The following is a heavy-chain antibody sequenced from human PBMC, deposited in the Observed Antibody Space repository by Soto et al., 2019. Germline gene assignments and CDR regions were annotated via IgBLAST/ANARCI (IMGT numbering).Heavy chain of an antibody. Sequence: SETLSLTCTVSGGSISSGGYYWSWIRQHPGKGLEWIGYICYSGSTYYNPSLKSRVTISVDTSKNQFSLKLSSVTAADTAVYYCARGPDYYDSSGYSNWFDPWGQGTPVTVSS. J-gene: IGHJ5*02. CDR2: ICYSGST. CDR1: GGSISSGGYY. D-gene: IGHD3-22*01. V-gene: IGHV4-31*03. CDR3: ARGPDYYDSSGYSNWFDP.